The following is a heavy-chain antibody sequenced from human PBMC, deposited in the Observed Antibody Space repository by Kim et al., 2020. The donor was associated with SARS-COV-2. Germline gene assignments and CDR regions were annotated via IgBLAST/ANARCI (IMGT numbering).Heavy chain of an antibody. V-gene: IGHV3-15*01. CDR2: IKSKTDGGTT. Sequence: GGSLRLSCAASGFTFSNAWMSWVRQAPGKGLEWVGRIKSKTDGGTTDYAAPVKGRFTISRDDSKNTLYLQMNSLKTEDTAVYYCTTEHWPKLLWFGELFSGDYWGQGTLVTVSS. D-gene: IGHD3-10*01. CDR1: GFTFSNAW. J-gene: IGHJ4*02. CDR3: TTEHWPKLLWFGELFSGDY.